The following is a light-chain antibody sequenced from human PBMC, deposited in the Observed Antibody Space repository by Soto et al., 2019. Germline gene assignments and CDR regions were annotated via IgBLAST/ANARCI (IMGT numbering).Light chain of an antibody. CDR3: QQVNSFPST. Sequence: IQLTQSPSSLSASAGDRVTITCRASQGISSPLAWYQQKPGKAPKLLIYAASTLQTGVPSRFSGGGSGTDFTLTLSSLQPEDFATYYCQQVNSFPSTFGQGTRREIK. V-gene: IGKV1-9*01. J-gene: IGKJ5*01. CDR2: AAS. CDR1: QGISSP.